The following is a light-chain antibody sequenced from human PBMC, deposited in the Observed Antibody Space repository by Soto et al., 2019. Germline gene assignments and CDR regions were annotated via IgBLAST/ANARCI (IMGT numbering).Light chain of an antibody. CDR1: QTINTW. Sequence: DIQMTQSPSTLSPSVGDRVIITCLASQTINTWLAWYQQKPGKAPKLLIYAASSLQSVVPSRCSGSGSGTEFTLTISSQQPDDFAGYYCQQHDSHWTFGQGTPVDIK. CDR2: AAS. J-gene: IGKJ1*01. CDR3: QQHDSHWT. V-gene: IGKV1-5*01.